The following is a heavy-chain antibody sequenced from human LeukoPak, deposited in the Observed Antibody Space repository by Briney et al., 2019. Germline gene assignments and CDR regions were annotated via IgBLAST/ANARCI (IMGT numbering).Heavy chain of an antibody. V-gene: IGHV3-23*01. D-gene: IGHD5-24*01. CDR1: GFTFSSYG. J-gene: IGHJ3*02. Sequence: PGGSLRLSCAASGFTFSSYGMSWVRQAPGKGLEWVSAISGSGGNTYYTDSVKGRFTISRDNSKNTLYLQMNSLRAEDTAVYYCAKDKRDGYNYDAFDIWGQGTMVTVSS. CDR2: ISGSGGNT. CDR3: AKDKRDGYNYDAFDI.